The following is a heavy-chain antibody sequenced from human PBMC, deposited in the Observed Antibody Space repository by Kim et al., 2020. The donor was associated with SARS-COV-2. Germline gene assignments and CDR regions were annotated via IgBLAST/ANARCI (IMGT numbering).Heavy chain of an antibody. D-gene: IGHD6-13*01. Sequence: SETLSLTCTVSGGSISSSSYYWGWIRQPPGKGLEWIGSIYYSGSTYYNPSLKSRVTISVDTSKNQFSLKLSSVTAADTAVYYCARLNDSGWYVNLLPFRVSSDYWGQGTLVTVSS. CDR1: GGSISSSSYY. J-gene: IGHJ4*02. CDR2: IYYSGST. CDR3: ARLNDSGWYVNLLPFRVSSDY. V-gene: IGHV4-39*01.